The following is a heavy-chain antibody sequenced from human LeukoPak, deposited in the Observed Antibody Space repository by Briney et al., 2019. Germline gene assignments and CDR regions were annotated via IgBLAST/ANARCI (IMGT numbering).Heavy chain of an antibody. J-gene: IGHJ4*02. Sequence: ASVKVSCKASGNTFTGYYMHWVRQAPGQGLEWMGWINPNSGGTNYAQKFQGWVTMTRDTSISTAYMELSRLRSDDTAVYYCARALITMVRGWSSFDYWGQGTLVTVSS. CDR2: INPNSGGT. CDR3: ARALITMVRGWSSFDY. CDR1: GNTFTGYY. V-gene: IGHV1-2*04. D-gene: IGHD3-10*01.